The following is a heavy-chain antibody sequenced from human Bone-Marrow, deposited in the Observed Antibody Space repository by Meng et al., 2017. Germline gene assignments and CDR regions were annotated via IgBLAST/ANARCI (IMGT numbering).Heavy chain of an antibody. V-gene: IGHV1-69*05. CDR2: IIPIFGTA. Sequence: SVKVSCKASGGTFSSYAISWVRQAPGQGLEWMGGIIPIFGTANYAQKFQGRVTITTDESTSTAYMELSSLRSEDTAVYYCAAQTTGVKEYYFDYWGQGTLVTVSS. J-gene: IGHJ4*02. D-gene: IGHD4-23*01. CDR3: AAQTTGVKEYYFDY. CDR1: GGTFSSYA.